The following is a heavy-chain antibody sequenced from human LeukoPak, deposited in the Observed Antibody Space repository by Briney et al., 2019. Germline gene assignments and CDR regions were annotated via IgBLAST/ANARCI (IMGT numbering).Heavy chain of an antibody. V-gene: IGHV1-69*05. Sequence: SVKVSCKASGGTFSSYAISWVRQAPRQGLEWMGGIIPIFGTANYAQKFQGRVTITTDESTSTAYMELSSLRSEVTAVYYCARGALFGYSSRWYLGAFDIWGQGTMVTVSS. D-gene: IGHD6-13*01. J-gene: IGHJ3*02. CDR3: ARGALFGYSSRWYLGAFDI. CDR1: GGTFSSYA. CDR2: IIPIFGTA.